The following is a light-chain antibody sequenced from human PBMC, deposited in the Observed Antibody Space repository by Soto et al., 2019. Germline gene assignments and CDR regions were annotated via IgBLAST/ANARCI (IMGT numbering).Light chain of an antibody. CDR3: QQYGSSL. V-gene: IGKV3-20*01. CDR1: QSVSSIY. CDR2: GAS. J-gene: IGKJ3*01. Sequence: LVLTQSPGTLSLSPGERATLSCRASQSVSSIYLAWYQQKPGQAPRLLIYGASSRATGIPDRFSGSGSGTDFTLTISSLEPEDFAVYYCQQYGSSLFGPGTKVDIK.